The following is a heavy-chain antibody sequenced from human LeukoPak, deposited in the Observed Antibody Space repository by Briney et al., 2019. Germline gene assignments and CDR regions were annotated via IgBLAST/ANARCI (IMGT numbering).Heavy chain of an antibody. Sequence: SETLSLTCAVYGGSFSGYYWSWIRQPPGKGLEWIGEINHSGSTNYNPSLKGRVTISVDTSKNQFSLELSSVTAADTAVYYCARLEYYDSSGSHYYYYLDVWGRGTTVTISS. CDR3: ARLEYYDSSGSHYYYYLDV. J-gene: IGHJ6*03. V-gene: IGHV4-34*01. CDR1: GGSFSGYY. CDR2: INHSGST. D-gene: IGHD3-22*01.